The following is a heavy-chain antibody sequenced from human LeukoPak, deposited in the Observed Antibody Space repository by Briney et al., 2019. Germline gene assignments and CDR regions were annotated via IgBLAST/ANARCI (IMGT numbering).Heavy chain of an antibody. D-gene: IGHD4-11*01. J-gene: IGHJ3*01. CDR2: ITSGGTR. CDR3: TADHYN. Sequence: GSLRLSCAASGLTFSSVLMSWVRLAPGKGLEWIARITSGGTREYAASVEGRFTISRDDAKNTLRLQMNSLKTEDTAVYYCTADHYNWGQGTVVTVSS. V-gene: IGHV3-15*01. CDR1: GLTFSSVL.